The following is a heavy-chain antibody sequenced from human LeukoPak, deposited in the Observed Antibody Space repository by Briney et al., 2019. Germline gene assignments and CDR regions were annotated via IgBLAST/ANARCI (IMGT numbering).Heavy chain of an antibody. Sequence: GGSLRLSCAASGFTFSGSAMHWVRQASGKGLEWVGRIRSKANSYATAYAASVKGRFTISRDDSKNTAYLQMNSLKTEDTAVYYCTRHAREHTYRSSWPFDYWGQGTLVTVSS. J-gene: IGHJ4*02. D-gene: IGHD6-13*01. V-gene: IGHV3-73*01. CDR3: TRHAREHTYRSSWPFDY. CDR2: IRSKANSYAT. CDR1: GFTFSGSA.